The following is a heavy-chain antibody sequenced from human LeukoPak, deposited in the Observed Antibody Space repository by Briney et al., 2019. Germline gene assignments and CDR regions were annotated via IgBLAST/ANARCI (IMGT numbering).Heavy chain of an antibody. CDR2: IIPILGIA. V-gene: IGHV1-69*02. CDR3: ASENGDYSGHWFDP. D-gene: IGHD4-17*01. Sequence: SVKVSCKASGGTFISYTISWVRQAPGQGREWMGRIIPILGIANYAQKFQGRVTITADKSTSTAYTELSSLRSEDTAVYYCASENGDYSGHWFDPWGQGTLVTVSS. CDR1: GGTFISYT. J-gene: IGHJ5*02.